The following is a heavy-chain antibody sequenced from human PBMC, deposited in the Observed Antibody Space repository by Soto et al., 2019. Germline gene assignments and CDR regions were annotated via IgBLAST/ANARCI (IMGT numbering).Heavy chain of an antibody. CDR2: INYSRSN. V-gene: IGHV4-39*07. J-gene: IGHJ6*02. CDR1: GDSISSSSYY. CDR3: ARDLWGYCGTDCYPLDV. Sequence: SETLSLTCTVSGDSISSSSYYWGWLRQPPGKELKWIGNINYSRSNYYNPSLQSRVTISVDTSKNLFYLKLISVTAADTSVYYFARDLWGYCGTDCYPLDVWGQGTTVTVSS. D-gene: IGHD2-21*02.